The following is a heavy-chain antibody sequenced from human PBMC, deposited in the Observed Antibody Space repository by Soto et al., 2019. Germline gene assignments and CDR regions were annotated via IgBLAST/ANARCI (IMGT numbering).Heavy chain of an antibody. CDR3: AKDGTVTQGGLFDY. V-gene: IGHV3-23*01. D-gene: IGHD1-1*01. CDR1: GFTFSSYA. J-gene: IGHJ4*02. CDR2: ISGGGDNT. Sequence: EVQLLESGGGLVQPGGSLRLSCAASGFTFSSYAMSWVRQAPGKGLEWVSAISGGGDNTHYADSVKGRFTISRDNSKNTLYLQMNSLRVEDTAVYYCAKDGTVTQGGLFDYWGQGTLVTVSS.